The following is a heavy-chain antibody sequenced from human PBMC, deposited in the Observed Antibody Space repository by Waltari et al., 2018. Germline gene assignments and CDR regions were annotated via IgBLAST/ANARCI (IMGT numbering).Heavy chain of an antibody. CDR3: ATYIGASVGTAAFDV. D-gene: IGHD5-12*01. V-gene: IGHV4-39*01. CDR1: GVSITSNIHN. CDR2: VSYSGPT. Sequence: QLQLQESGPRLVRPSETLSLICRVSGVSITSNIHNWAWIRQSPGQGLECIWIVSYSGPTRISPSLKSPVSVSRDTSNSQVSLILGSVTAAYMAVYYCATYIGASVGTAAFDVWGKGTMVTVSS. J-gene: IGHJ3*01.